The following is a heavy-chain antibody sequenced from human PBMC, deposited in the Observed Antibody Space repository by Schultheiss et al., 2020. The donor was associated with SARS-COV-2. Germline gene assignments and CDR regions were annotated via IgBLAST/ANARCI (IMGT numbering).Heavy chain of an antibody. J-gene: IGHJ4*02. D-gene: IGHD6-19*01. Sequence: GGSLRLTCAASGFTFSSYAMHWVRQAPGKGLEWVGFIRSKAYGGTTQYAASVKGRFTISRDDSKDSLYLQMSSLRTEDTAVYYCARDSGWSKNDYWGQGTLVTVSS. CDR2: IRSKAYGGTT. V-gene: IGHV3-49*04. CDR3: ARDSGWSKNDY. CDR1: GFTFSSYA.